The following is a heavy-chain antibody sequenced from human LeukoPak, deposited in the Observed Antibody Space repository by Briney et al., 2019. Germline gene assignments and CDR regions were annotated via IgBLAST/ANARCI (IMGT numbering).Heavy chain of an antibody. CDR1: GFTFSSYG. V-gene: IGHV3-30*18. J-gene: IGHJ6*03. Sequence: GGTLRLSCAASGFTFSSYGMHWVRQAPGKGLEWVAVISYDGSNKYYADSVKGRFTISRDNSKNTLYLRMNSLRAEDTAVYYCAKDGEYSSYYYYYYMDVWGKGTTVTVSS. CDR2: ISYDGSNK. CDR3: AKDGEYSSYYYYYYMDV. D-gene: IGHD6-6*01.